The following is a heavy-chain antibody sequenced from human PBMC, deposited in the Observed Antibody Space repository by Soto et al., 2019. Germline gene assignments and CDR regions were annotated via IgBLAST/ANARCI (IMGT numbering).Heavy chain of an antibody. D-gene: IGHD6-13*01. CDR3: ASHTNSWYYFDH. CDR2: IYPGDSDT. V-gene: IGHV5-51*01. CDR1: RYSFTDYW. Sequence: GESLKISCKAFRYSFTDYWIGWVRQMPGKGLKWMGFIYPGDSDTRYSPSFQGQVTISAYKSISTAYLQWSSLKASDSAIYFCASHTNSWYYFDHWGQGTVVTVSS. J-gene: IGHJ4*02.